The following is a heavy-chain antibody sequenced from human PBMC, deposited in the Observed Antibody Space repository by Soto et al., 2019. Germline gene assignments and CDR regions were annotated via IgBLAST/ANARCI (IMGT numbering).Heavy chain of an antibody. J-gene: IGHJ4*02. CDR2: IYYSGST. CDR3: ARGTWFGELLMWDY. CDR1: GGSISSYY. D-gene: IGHD3-10*01. V-gene: IGHV4-59*01. Sequence: SDTLSLTCTVSGGSISSYYWSWIRQPPGKGLEWIGYIYYSGSTNYNPSLKSRVTISVDTSKNQFSLKLSSVTAADTAVYYCARGTWFGELLMWDYWGQGTLVTVSS.